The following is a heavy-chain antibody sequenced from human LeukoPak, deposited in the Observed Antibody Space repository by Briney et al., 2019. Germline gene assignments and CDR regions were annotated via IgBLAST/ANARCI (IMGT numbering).Heavy chain of an antibody. CDR3: ARDSSSWPDPHYYFDY. J-gene: IGHJ4*02. V-gene: IGHV1-46*01. D-gene: IGHD6-6*01. CDR1: GYTFTSYY. CDR2: INPSGGST. Sequence: EASVKVSCKASGYTFTSYYMYWVRQAPGQGLEWMGIINPSGGSTSYAQKFQGRVTMTRDTSTSTVYMELSSLRSEDTAVYYCARDSSSWPDPHYYFDYWGQGTLVTVSS.